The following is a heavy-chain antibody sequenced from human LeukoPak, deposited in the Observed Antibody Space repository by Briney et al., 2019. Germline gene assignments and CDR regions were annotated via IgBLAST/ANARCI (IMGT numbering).Heavy chain of an antibody. Sequence: PGGSLRLSCAASGFTFSSYTMSWVRQAPGKGLEWVSAISGSGGSTYYADSVKGRFTISRDNSKNTLYLQMNSLRAEDTAVYYCARDGRAFSSSWYEDWGQGTLVTVSS. V-gene: IGHV3-23*01. CDR1: GFTFSSYT. CDR2: ISGSGGST. D-gene: IGHD6-13*01. CDR3: ARDGRAFSSSWYED. J-gene: IGHJ4*02.